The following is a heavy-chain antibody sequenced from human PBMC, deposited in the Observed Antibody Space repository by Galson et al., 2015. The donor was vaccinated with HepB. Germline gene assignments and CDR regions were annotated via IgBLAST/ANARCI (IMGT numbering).Heavy chain of an antibody. CDR2: FYSGGST. CDR1: GFTVRTNS. D-gene: IGHD1-26*01. V-gene: IGHV3-66*02. J-gene: IGHJ4*02. CDR3: ATERSTSGSYYFDN. Sequence: SLRLSCAASGFTVRTNSMSWVRQAPGKGLEWVSVFYSGGSTSYADSMKGRFTISRVDSKNTLYLHMNSLRPEDTAVYYCATERSTSGSYYFDNWGQGTLVTVSS.